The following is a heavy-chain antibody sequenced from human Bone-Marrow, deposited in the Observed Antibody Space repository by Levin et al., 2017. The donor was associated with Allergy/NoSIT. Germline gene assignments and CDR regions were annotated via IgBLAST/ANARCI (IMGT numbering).Heavy chain of an antibody. CDR2: IYSGGST. D-gene: IGHD6-13*01. J-gene: IGHJ4*02. Sequence: SCAASGFTVSSNYMSWVRQAPGKGLEWVSVIYSGGSTYYADSVKGRFTISRDNSKNTLYLQMNSLRAEDTAVYYCAILYSSSWYYFDYWGQGTLVTVSS. CDR1: GFTVSSNY. V-gene: IGHV3-53*01. CDR3: AILYSSSWYYFDY.